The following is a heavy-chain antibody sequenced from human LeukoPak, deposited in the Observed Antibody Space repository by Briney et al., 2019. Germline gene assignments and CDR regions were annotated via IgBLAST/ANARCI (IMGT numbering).Heavy chain of an antibody. D-gene: IGHD6-13*01. V-gene: IGHV1-24*01. CDR3: ATSIAAAGPTRSEGSYFDY. CDR2: FDPEDGET. CDR1: GYTLTELS. Sequence: GASVKVSCKVSGYTLTELSMHWVRQAPGKGLEWMGGFDPEDGETIYAQKFQGRVTMTEDTSTDTAYMELSSLISEDTAVYYCATSIAAAGPTRSEGSYFDYWGQGTLVTVSS. J-gene: IGHJ4*02.